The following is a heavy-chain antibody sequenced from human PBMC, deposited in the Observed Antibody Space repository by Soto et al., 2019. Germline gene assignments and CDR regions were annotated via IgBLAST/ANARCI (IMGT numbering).Heavy chain of an antibody. V-gene: IGHV3-23*01. CDR2: ISASGATT. D-gene: IGHD3-10*01. CDR1: GFIFSDYA. J-gene: IGHJ5*02. CDR3: AKGGADYYGSGTFYIDH. Sequence: EVQLLESGGALVQPGGSLRVSCAASGFIFSDYAMTWVRQAPGKGLAWVSVISASGATTYNADSVKGRFTISRDNSKNPLFLQMKYLSAEDTAVYYCAKGGADYYGSGTFYIDHWGQGSLVTVSS.